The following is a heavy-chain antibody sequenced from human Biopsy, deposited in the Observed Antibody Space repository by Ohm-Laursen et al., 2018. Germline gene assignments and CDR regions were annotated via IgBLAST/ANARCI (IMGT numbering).Heavy chain of an antibody. CDR2: ISWNSGRI. V-gene: IGHV3-9*01. Sequence: SLRLSCAASGFNFDDFAMHWVRQTPGKGLGWVSGISWNSGRIAYADSVKGRFIISRDNAKNSLYLQMNSLRAEDTALYYCAKGQAPDGYNYAFDIWGQGTMLTVSS. CDR3: AKGQAPDGYNYAFDI. CDR1: GFNFDDFA. J-gene: IGHJ3*02. D-gene: IGHD5-24*01.